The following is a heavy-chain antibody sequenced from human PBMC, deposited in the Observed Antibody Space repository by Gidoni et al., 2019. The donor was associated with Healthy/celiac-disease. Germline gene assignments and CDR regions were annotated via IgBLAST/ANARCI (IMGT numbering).Heavy chain of an antibody. Sequence: EVRLVESGGGLVKPGGSLRRACAASGCTFSSYSMNWVRQAPGKGLEWVSSISSSSSYIYYADSVKGRFTISRDNAKNSLYLQMNSLRAEDTAVYYCARDTGLPRAGAFDIWGQGTMVTVSS. CDR1: GCTFSSYS. J-gene: IGHJ3*02. D-gene: IGHD4-17*01. CDR3: ARDTGLPRAGAFDI. CDR2: ISSSSSYI. V-gene: IGHV3-21*01.